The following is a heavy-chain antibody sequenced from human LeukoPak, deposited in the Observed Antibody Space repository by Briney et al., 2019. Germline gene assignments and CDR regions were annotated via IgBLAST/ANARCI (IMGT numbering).Heavy chain of an antibody. J-gene: IGHJ5*02. CDR1: GYTFTGNY. V-gene: IGHV1-2*02. CDR2: INPNSGGT. D-gene: IGHD3-3*01. CDR3: ASFEGEWLSNWFDP. Sequence: GASVKVSCKASGYTFTGNYMHWVRQAPGQGLEWMGWINPNSGGTNYAQKFQGRVTLTRDTSISTAYMELSRLRSDDTAVYYCASFEGEWLSNWFDPWGQGTLVTVSS.